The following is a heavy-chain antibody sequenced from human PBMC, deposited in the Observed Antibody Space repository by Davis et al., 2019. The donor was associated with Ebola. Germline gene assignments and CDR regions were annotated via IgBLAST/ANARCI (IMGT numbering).Heavy chain of an antibody. V-gene: IGHV1-69*13. Sequence: SVKVSCKASGGTFSSYAISWVRQAPGQGLEWMGGIIPIFGTANYAQKFQGRVTITADESTSTAYMELSSLRSEDTAVYYCARGPYCGGDCYPTDYWGQGTLVTVSS. CDR1: GGTFSSYA. J-gene: IGHJ4*02. CDR2: IIPIFGTA. CDR3: ARGPYCGGDCYPTDY. D-gene: IGHD2-21*02.